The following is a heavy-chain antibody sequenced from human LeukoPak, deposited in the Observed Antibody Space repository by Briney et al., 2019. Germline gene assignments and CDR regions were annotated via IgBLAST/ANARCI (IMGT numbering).Heavy chain of an antibody. V-gene: IGHV3-23*01. CDR3: ARDLNSVDYYGSGSYYNGPYFDY. CDR1: GVTFSRYA. J-gene: IGHJ4*02. D-gene: IGHD3-10*01. CDR2: ISATGRRT. Sequence: GGSLRLSCVASGVTFSRYAINWVRQAPGKGLEWVSAISATGRRTDYAGSVKGRFSISRDNSKNTLYLQMNSLRAEDTAVYYCARDLNSVDYYGSGSYYNGPYFDYWGQGTLVTVSS.